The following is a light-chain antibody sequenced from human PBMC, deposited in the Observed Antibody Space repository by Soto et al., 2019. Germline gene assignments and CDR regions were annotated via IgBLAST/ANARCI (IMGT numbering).Light chain of an antibody. CDR2: GAS. V-gene: IGKV3-15*01. J-gene: IGKJ3*01. CDR1: QSVGSN. Sequence: ERVMTQSPATLSVSPGERATLSCRASQSVGSNLAWYQQKPGQAPRLLIFGASSRATGVPARFSGSGSGTEFTLTIHSLQSEDFAVYFCQQYHNLPLTFGPGTKVDIK. CDR3: QQYHNLPLT.